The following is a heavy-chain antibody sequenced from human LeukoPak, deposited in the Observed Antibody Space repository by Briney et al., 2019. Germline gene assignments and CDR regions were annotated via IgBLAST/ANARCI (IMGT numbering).Heavy chain of an antibody. D-gene: IGHD1-26*01. Sequence: VASVKVSCKASGYTFTGYYMHWVRQAPGQGLEWMGWINPNSGGTNYAQKFQGRVTMTRDTSISTAYMELSRPRSDDTAVYYCATVSGSTWDYWGQGTLVTVSS. V-gene: IGHV1-2*02. J-gene: IGHJ4*02. CDR2: INPNSGGT. CDR1: GYTFTGYY. CDR3: ATVSGSTWDY.